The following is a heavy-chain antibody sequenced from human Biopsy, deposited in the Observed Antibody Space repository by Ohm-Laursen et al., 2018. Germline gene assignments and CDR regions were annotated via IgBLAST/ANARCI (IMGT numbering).Heavy chain of an antibody. D-gene: IGHD3-3*01. V-gene: IGHV4-39*01. CDR1: GGSISDSTYH. J-gene: IGHJ4*02. CDR2: IYYSGNT. Sequence: ETLSLTCTVSGGSISDSTYHWGWIRQSPGKGLEWIGNIYYSGNTDYSPSLKSRVTISVDTSNNQFSLKLRSVTAADTVVYYCARQVDFWSGYVDYWGQGTLVAVSS. CDR3: ARQVDFWSGYVDY.